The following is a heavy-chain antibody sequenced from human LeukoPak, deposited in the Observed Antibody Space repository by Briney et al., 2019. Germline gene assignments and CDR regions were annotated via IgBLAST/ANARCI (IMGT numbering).Heavy chain of an antibody. J-gene: IGHJ6*03. CDR2: IYSGGST. CDR3: ARDRYNWSTRYYYYYMDV. CDR1: GFTVSSNY. D-gene: IGHD1-20*01. V-gene: IGHV3-53*01. Sequence: GGSLRLSCAASGFTVSSNYMSWVRQAPGKGLEWVSVIYSGGSTYYADSVKGRFTISRDTSKSTLYLQMNSLRAEDTAVYYCARDRYNWSTRYYYYYMDVWGKGTTVTVSS.